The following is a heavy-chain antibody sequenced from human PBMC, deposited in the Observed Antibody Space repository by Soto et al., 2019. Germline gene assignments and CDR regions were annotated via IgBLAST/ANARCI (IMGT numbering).Heavy chain of an antibody. Sequence: SETLSLTCTVSGGSISRSRYYWGWIRQPPGKGLEWIGSIYYSGSTYYNPSLKSRVTISVDTSKNQFSLKLSSVTAADTAVYYCASADDYGDFYGYWGQGTLVTVSS. J-gene: IGHJ4*02. CDR3: ASADDYGDFYGY. V-gene: IGHV4-39*01. CDR1: GGSISRSRYY. CDR2: IYYSGST. D-gene: IGHD4-17*01.